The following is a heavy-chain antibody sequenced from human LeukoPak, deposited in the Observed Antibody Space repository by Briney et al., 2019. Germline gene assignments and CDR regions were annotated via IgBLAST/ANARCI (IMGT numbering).Heavy chain of an antibody. CDR2: ISARGGTT. J-gene: IGHJ5*01. D-gene: IGHD2-2*01. Sequence: GGSLRLSCAASGFTFNNYAMSWVRQAPGKGLEWVSAISARGGTTYYADSVKGRFTISRDNSENTLFLQMNSLRAEDTAVYYCAKEPREYCSSTSCPNWFDSWGQGTLVTVSS. CDR3: AKEPREYCSSTSCPNWFDS. V-gene: IGHV3-23*01. CDR1: GFTFNNYA.